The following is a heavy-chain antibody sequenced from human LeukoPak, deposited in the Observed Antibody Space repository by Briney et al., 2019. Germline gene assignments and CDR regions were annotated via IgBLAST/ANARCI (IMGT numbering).Heavy chain of an antibody. D-gene: IGHD6-13*01. CDR2: ISAYSVNT. Sequence: ASVKVSCKASGYTFSSDVISWVRQAPGQGLEWMGWISAYSVNTNYAQKLQGRVTMTTDTSTSTAYMELRSLRSDDTAVYYCARSDGSWPSDYWGQGTLVTVSS. V-gene: IGHV1-18*01. J-gene: IGHJ4*02. CDR1: GYTFSSDV. CDR3: ARSDGSWPSDY.